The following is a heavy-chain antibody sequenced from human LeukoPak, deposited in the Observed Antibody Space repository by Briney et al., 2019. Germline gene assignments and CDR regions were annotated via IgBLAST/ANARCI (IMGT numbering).Heavy chain of an antibody. D-gene: IGHD3-22*01. Sequence: GGSLRLSCAASGLTFSSYAMSWVRQAPGKGLEWVSAISGSGGSTYYADSVKGRFTISRDNSKNTLYLQMNSLRAEDTAVYYCAKVPTYYYDSSAPLPDYWGQGTLVTVSS. CDR3: AKVPTYYYDSSAPLPDY. CDR1: GLTFSSYA. CDR2: ISGSGGST. V-gene: IGHV3-23*01. J-gene: IGHJ4*02.